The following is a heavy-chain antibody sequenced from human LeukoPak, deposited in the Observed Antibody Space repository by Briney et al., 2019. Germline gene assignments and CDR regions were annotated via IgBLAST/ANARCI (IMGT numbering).Heavy chain of an antibody. J-gene: IGHJ5*02. D-gene: IGHD1-20*01. CDR3: ARRLITVAISDWFDP. CDR2: IYYSGSA. V-gene: IGHV4-39*07. CDR1: GDSISSNNYF. Sequence: SETLSLTCTVSGDSISSNNYFWGWIRQPPGKGLEYIGSIYYSGSAYYNPSLKSRVTISVDTSKNQFSLKVHSVAAADTAVYYCARRLITVAISDWFDPWGRGTLVTVSS.